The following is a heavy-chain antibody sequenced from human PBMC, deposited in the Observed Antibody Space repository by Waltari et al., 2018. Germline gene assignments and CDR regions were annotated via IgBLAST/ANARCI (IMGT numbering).Heavy chain of an antibody. CDR2: VGGSGATT. J-gene: IGHJ4*02. CDR3: AKAFRGYSGSYFDI. CDR1: GFSFGGFA. Sequence: EVQLLESGGGLIQPGGSLRLSCAASGFSFGGFAMNWVRQAPGKGVGWVSGVGGSGATTNDADSVGGRFTVARDNTRNTVYLQMNSLRVEDTAVYYCAKAFRGYSGSYFDIWGRGTLVAVSA. D-gene: IGHD5-12*01. V-gene: IGHV3-23*01.